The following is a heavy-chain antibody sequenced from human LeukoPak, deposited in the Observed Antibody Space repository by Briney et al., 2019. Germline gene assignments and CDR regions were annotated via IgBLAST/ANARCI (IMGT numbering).Heavy chain of an antibody. CDR1: GFTFSSYG. CDR2: ISYDGSNK. V-gene: IGHV3-30*03. Sequence: GGSLRLSCAASGFTFSSYGMHWVRQAPGKGLEWVAVISYDGSNKYYADSVKGRFTISRDNSKNTLHLQMDSLRAEDTAVYYCARDREARYFDYWGQGTLVTVSS. CDR3: ARDREARYFDY. J-gene: IGHJ4*02. D-gene: IGHD1-26*01.